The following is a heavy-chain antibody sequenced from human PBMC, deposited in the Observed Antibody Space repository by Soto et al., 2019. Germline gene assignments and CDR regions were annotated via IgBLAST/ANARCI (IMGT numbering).Heavy chain of an antibody. CDR2: IRNKGNNYAT. D-gene: IGHD5-18*01. V-gene: IGHV3-73*02. J-gene: IGHJ4*02. CDR3: TSRRDWTAVDPLDY. Sequence: EVQLVESGGGLVQPGGSLTLSCAASGFTFSDSAMHWVRQASGKGLEWVGRIRNKGNNYATAYTASVKGRFTISRDDSKTTVYLQMNSLKIDDTAVYYCTSRRDWTAVDPLDYWGLGTLVTVSS. CDR1: GFTFSDSA.